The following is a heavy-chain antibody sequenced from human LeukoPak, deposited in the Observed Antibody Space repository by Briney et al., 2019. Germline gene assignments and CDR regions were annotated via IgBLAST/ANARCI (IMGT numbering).Heavy chain of an antibody. CDR3: ARGGDGSGYYSYYFDY. J-gene: IGHJ4*02. CDR2: IYTSGST. Sequence: SETLSLTCTVSGGSISSYYWSWIRQPAGKGLGWIGRIYTSGSTNYNPSLKSRVTMSVDTSKNQFSLKLSSVTAADTAVYYCARGGDGSGYYSYYFDYWGQGTLVTVSS. V-gene: IGHV4-4*07. D-gene: IGHD3-22*01. CDR1: GGSISSYY.